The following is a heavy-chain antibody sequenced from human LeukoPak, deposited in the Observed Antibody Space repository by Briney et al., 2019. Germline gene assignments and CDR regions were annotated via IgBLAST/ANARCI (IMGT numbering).Heavy chain of an antibody. J-gene: IGHJ4*02. Sequence: ASVKVSCKASGYTFTSYGISWVRQAPGQGLEWMGWISAYNGNTNYVEKLRGRVTMTTDRSTATAYMELRSLTSDDTAMYYCARDPFYDTVGGSYRPLDYWGQGTPITVSS. D-gene: IGHD3-16*02. V-gene: IGHV1-18*01. CDR3: ARDPFYDTVGGSYRPLDY. CDR2: ISAYNGNT. CDR1: GYTFTSYG.